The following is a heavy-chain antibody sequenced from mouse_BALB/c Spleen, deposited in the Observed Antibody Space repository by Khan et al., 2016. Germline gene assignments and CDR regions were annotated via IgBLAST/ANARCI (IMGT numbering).Heavy chain of an antibody. V-gene: IGHV2-6-7*01. J-gene: IGHJ4*01. Sequence: QVQLKQSGPGLVAPSQSLSITCTVSGFSLIAYGVNWVRQPPGKGLEWLGMIWGDGSTDYNSTLKSRLNITKDNSKSQVFLKMNSLQSDDTARYYCARDGWGYYAMDYWGKGTSVTVSS. D-gene: IGHD2-2*01. CDR2: IWGDGST. CDR1: GFSLIAYG. CDR3: ARDGWGYYAMDY.